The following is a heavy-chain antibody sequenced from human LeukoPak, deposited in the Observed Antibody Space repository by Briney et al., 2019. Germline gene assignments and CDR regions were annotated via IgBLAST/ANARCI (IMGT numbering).Heavy chain of an antibody. CDR1: GFTFSSYS. Sequence: GGSLRLSCAASGFTFSSYSMNWVRQAPGKGLEWVSYISSSSSTIYYADSVKGRFTISRDNAKNSLYLQMNSLRAEDTAVYYCARGDDYDILTGYAKPLYYYGMDVWGQGTTVTVSS. CDR3: ARGDDYDILTGYAKPLYYYGMDV. V-gene: IGHV3-48*04. D-gene: IGHD3-9*01. J-gene: IGHJ6*02. CDR2: ISSSSSTI.